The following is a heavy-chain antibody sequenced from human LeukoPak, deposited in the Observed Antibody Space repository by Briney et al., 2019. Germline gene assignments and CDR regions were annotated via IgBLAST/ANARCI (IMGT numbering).Heavy chain of an antibody. CDR2: IRYDGSNK. V-gene: IGHV3-30*02. Sequence: GGSLRLSCAASGFTFSSYGMHWVRQAPGKGLEWVAFIRYDGSNKYYADSVKGRFTISRDNSKNTLYLQMNSLRAEDTAVYYCAKDRKSIAARVWNWFDPWGQGTLVTVSS. CDR1: GFTFSSYG. CDR3: AKDRKSIAARVWNWFDP. J-gene: IGHJ5*02. D-gene: IGHD6-6*01.